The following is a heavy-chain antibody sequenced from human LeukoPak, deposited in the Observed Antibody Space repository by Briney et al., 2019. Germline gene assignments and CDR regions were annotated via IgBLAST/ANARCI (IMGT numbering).Heavy chain of an antibody. CDR1: GYTFTGYY. D-gene: IGHD6-13*01. CDR3: ARRLSSSWLYDAFDI. V-gene: IGHV1-2*02. CDR2: INPNNSNA. J-gene: IGHJ3*02. Sequence: ASVKVSCKASGYTFTGYYIHWVRQAPGQGLEWMAWINPNNSNANYAQNFQDRVTMTRDTSISTAYMELSRLTSDDTAVYYCARRLSSSWLYDAFDIWGQGTMVTVSS.